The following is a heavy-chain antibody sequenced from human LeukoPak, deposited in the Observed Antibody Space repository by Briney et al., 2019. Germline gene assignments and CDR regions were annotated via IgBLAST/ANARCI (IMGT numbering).Heavy chain of an antibody. CDR1: GFTFRNYV. D-gene: IGHD6-13*01. CDR3: AKASYSSSWYGYYYGMDV. J-gene: IGHJ6*02. Sequence: PGGSLRLSCAASGFTFRNYVIHWVRQAPGKGLEWVAVISYDGSNKYYADSVKGRFTISRDNSKNTLYLQMNSLRAEDTAVYYCAKASYSSSWYGYYYGMDVWGQGTTVTVSS. V-gene: IGHV3-30*18. CDR2: ISYDGSNK.